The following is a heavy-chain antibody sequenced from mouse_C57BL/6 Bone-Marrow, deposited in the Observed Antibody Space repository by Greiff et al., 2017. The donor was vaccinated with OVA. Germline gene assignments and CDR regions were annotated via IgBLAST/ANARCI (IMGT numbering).Heavy chain of an antibody. CDR2: IRNKANGYTT. CDR1: GFTFTDYY. V-gene: IGHV7-3*01. Sequence: EVMLVESGGGLVQPGGSLSLSCAASGFTFTDYYMSWVRQPPGRALEWLGFIRNKANGYTTEYSASVKGLFTISRDNSQSILYLQMNALRAEDSATYYCARSPTVVAPAYFDYWGQGTTLTVSS. CDR3: ARSPTVVAPAYFDY. D-gene: IGHD1-1*01. J-gene: IGHJ2*01.